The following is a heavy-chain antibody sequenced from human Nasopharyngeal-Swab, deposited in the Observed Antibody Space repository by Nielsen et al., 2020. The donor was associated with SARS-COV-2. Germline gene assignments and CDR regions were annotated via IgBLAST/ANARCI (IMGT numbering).Heavy chain of an antibody. CDR2: ISSSSSYI. Sequence: GESLKISCAASGFTFSSYSMNWVRQAPGKGLEWVSSISSSSSYIYYADSVKGRFTISRGNAKNSLYLQMNSLRAEDTAVYYCARAWELLGWFDPWGQGTLVTVSS. V-gene: IGHV3-21*01. CDR3: ARAWELLGWFDP. CDR1: GFTFSSYS. J-gene: IGHJ5*02. D-gene: IGHD1-26*01.